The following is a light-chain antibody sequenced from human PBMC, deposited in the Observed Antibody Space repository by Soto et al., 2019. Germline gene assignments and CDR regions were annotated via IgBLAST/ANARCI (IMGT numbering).Light chain of an antibody. CDR1: SSGVGATDY. J-gene: IGLJ1*01. CDR3: ISHAGASNV. CDR2: EVN. V-gene: IGLV2-8*01. Sequence: QSALTQPPSASGSPGQSVAISCTGTSSGVGATDYVSWYQQHSGKAPKLLLYEVNKRPSGVPDRFSGSKSGNTASLTVSALQADDEADYYCISHAGASNVLGTGTKLTVL.